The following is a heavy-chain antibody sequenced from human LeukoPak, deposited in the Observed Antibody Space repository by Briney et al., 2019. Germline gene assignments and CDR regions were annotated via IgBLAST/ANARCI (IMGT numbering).Heavy chain of an antibody. CDR3: ARVGIAVAGSFDY. J-gene: IGHJ4*02. Sequence: AGGSLRLSCAASGFTFSSYSMNWVRQAPGKGLEWVSSISSSSSYIYYADSVKGRFTISRDNAKNSLYLQMNSLRAEDTAVYYCARVGIAVAGSFDYWGQGTLVTVSS. V-gene: IGHV3-21*01. CDR2: ISSSSSYI. D-gene: IGHD6-19*01. CDR1: GFTFSSYS.